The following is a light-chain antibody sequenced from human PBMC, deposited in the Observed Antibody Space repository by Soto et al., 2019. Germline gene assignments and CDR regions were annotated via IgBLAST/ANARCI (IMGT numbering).Light chain of an antibody. J-gene: IGKJ5*01. V-gene: IGKV3-20*01. Sequence: EIVLTQSPGTLPLSPGERANLSCRASQSVSTTYLAWYQQKAGQAPRLLISGASSRATGVPDRFSGSGSGTDFTLTITRLEPEDFALYYCQQYGNSPITFGQGTRLEIK. CDR1: QSVSTTY. CDR3: QQYGNSPIT. CDR2: GAS.